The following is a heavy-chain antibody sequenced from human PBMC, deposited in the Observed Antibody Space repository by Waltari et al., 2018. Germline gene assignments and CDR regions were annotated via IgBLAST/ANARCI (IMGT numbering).Heavy chain of an antibody. CDR3: ARVIRDDSGGFYGIAGFDL. Sequence: EVRLVETGAGLTQPGGSLRLSCVLSGLGFNSNYMTSVPQAQGKAMEWVSIVYSAGNTYYSDAVKGRFISSRDSSNNSLYLQMNSLRVDDTGVYYCARVIRDDSGGFYGIAGFDLWGPGTQVTVSA. CDR2: VYSAGNT. D-gene: IGHD3-22*01. CDR1: GLGFNSNY. J-gene: IGHJ3*01. V-gene: IGHV3-53*02.